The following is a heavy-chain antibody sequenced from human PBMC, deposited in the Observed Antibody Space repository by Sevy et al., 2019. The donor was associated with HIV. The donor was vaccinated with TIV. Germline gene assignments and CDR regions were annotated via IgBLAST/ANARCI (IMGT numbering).Heavy chain of an antibody. CDR2: IKQDGSET. V-gene: IGHV3-7*01. J-gene: IGHJ4*02. D-gene: IGHD3-3*01. CDR3: ARLEYDYWSGYRPAFDS. Sequence: GGSLRLSCAASGFTFISYWMSWVRQAPGKGLEWVASIKQDGSETYYVDSVKGRFTISRDNVQNSLFLQMSSLRAEDTAVYYCARLEYDYWSGYRPAFDSWGQGALVTISS. CDR1: GFTFISYW.